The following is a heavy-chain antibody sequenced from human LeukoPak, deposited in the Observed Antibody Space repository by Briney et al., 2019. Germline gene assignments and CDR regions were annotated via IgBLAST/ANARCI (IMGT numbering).Heavy chain of an antibody. CDR2: INHSGST. J-gene: IGHJ4*02. D-gene: IGHD2-21*02. CDR3: ARAAGLTYCGGDCYSGYFDY. CDR1: GGSFSGYY. Sequence: SETLSLTCAVYGGSFSGYYWSWVRQPAGKGLEWIGEINHSGSTNYNPSLKSRVTISVDTSKNQFSLKLSSATAADTAVYYCARAAGLTYCGGDCYSGYFDYWGQGTLVTVSS. V-gene: IGHV4-34*01.